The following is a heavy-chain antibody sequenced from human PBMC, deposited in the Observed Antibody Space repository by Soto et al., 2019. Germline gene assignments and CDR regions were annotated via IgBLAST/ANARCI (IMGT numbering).Heavy chain of an antibody. CDR2: IYHSGST. D-gene: IGHD3-22*01. CDR3: ARGSYYYDSSGYYYVGDFDY. J-gene: IGHJ4*02. V-gene: IGHV4-30-2*01. CDR1: GGSISSGDYY. Sequence: SETLSLTCPVSGGSISSGDYYWSWIRQPPGKGLEWIGYIYHSGSTNYNPSLKSRVTISVDKSKNQFSLKLSSVTAADTAVYYCARGSYYYDSSGYYYVGDFDYWGQGTLVTSPQ.